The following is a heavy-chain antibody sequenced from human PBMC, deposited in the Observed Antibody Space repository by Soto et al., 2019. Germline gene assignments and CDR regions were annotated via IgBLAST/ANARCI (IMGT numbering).Heavy chain of an antibody. Sequence: SVKVSCKASGGTFSSYAISWVRQAPGQGLEWMGGIIPIFGTANYAQKFQGRVTITADESTSTAYMELSSLRSEDTAVYYCARDVRTYYYDSSGYDRAFWFDPWGQGTLVTVSS. V-gene: IGHV1-69*13. D-gene: IGHD3-22*01. CDR2: IIPIFGTA. CDR3: ARDVRTYYYDSSGYDRAFWFDP. J-gene: IGHJ5*02. CDR1: GGTFSSYA.